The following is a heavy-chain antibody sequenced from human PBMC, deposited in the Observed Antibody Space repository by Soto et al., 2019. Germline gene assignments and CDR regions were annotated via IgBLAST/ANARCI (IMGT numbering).Heavy chain of an antibody. CDR3: ARLDY. V-gene: IGHV1-3*01. Sequence: GASVKVSCKASGYTFTSYAMHWVRQAPGQRLEWMGWINAGNGNTKYSQKFQGRVTISVDTSKNQFSLKLSSVTAADTAVYYCARLDYWGQGTLVTVSS. J-gene: IGHJ4*02. CDR2: INAGNGNT. CDR1: GYTFTSYA.